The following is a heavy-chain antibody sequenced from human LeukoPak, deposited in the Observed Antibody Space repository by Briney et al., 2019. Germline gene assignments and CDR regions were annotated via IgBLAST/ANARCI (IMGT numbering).Heavy chain of an antibody. CDR2: ISWNSGSI. V-gene: IGHV3-9*01. D-gene: IGHD6-6*01. J-gene: IGHJ4*02. Sequence: GGSLRLSCAASGFTFDDYAMHWVRQAPGKGLEWVSGISWNSGSIAYADSVKGRFTISRDNAKNSLYLQMNSLRAEDTALYYCAKDLSYSSSSGVDYWGQGTLVTVSS. CDR1: GFTFDDYA. CDR3: AKDLSYSSSSGVDY.